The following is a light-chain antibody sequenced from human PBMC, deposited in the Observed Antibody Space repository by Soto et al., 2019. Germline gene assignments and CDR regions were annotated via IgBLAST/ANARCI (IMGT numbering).Light chain of an antibody. J-gene: IGKJ5*01. V-gene: IGKV1-39*01. CDR2: AAS. Sequence: DIQMTQSPSSLSASVGDRVTITCRASQSISSYLNWYQPKPGKAPKLLIYAASSLQSGVPSRFSGSGSGTDFTLTISSLQPEDFATYYCQQSYSTPTFGQGTRLEIK. CDR3: QQSYSTPT. CDR1: QSISSY.